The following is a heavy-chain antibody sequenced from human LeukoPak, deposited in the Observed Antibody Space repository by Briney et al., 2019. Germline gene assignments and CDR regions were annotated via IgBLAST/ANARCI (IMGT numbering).Heavy chain of an antibody. V-gene: IGHV3-23*01. Sequence: QTGGSLRLSCEGSRYSFDSYAMTWVRQAPGKGLEWVSSINGGGGITYYAESVKGRFTVSRDNSKNTLFLQMNSLRAEDTAVFYCAKRYGDSTGWFFDFWGQGSLVTVSS. CDR2: INGGGGIT. CDR3: AKRYGDSTGWFFDF. J-gene: IGHJ4*02. D-gene: IGHD6-13*01. CDR1: RYSFDSYA.